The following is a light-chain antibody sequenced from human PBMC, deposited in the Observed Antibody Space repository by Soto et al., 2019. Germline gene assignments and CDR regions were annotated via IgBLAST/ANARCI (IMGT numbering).Light chain of an antibody. Sequence: EIVLTQSPATLSLSPGERATLSCRASQSVSSYLAWYQQKPGQAPRLLIYDASNRATGIPARFSGSGSGTEFTLPITRLEPDDFAVYYCHDHDSSPEFAFGPGTKVDIK. CDR2: DAS. CDR1: QSVSSY. V-gene: IGKV3-11*01. CDR3: HDHDSSPEFA. J-gene: IGKJ3*01.